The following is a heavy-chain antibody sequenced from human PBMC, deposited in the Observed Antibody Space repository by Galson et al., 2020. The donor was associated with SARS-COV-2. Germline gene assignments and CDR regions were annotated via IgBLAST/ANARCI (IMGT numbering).Heavy chain of an antibody. CDR1: GYTFNTYY. J-gene: IGHJ5*02. CDR2: INPNSGVT. D-gene: IGHD6-19*01. V-gene: IGHV1-2*02. Sequence: ASVKVSCKASGYTFNTYYMHWVRQAPGQGLEWMGWINPNSGVTNYAQRFQGRVTMTRDTSISTAYMELSSLNSGDTAVYYCARESDISALGSWGQGTLVIVSS. CDR3: ARESDISALGS.